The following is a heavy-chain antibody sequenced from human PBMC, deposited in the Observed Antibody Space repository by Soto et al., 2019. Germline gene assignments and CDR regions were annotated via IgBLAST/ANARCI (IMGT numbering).Heavy chain of an antibody. Sequence: SETLSLTCTVSGGSMSSYYWTWIRKPPGKGLEWIGYVSYSGTTNYNPPLKGRITISVDTSKNQFSLKLASVTAADTAVYYCARATMTPIPLDVWGRGTTVTVSS. CDR3: ARATMTPIPLDV. V-gene: IGHV4-59*01. J-gene: IGHJ6*02. D-gene: IGHD3-22*01. CDR2: VSYSGTT. CDR1: GGSMSSYY.